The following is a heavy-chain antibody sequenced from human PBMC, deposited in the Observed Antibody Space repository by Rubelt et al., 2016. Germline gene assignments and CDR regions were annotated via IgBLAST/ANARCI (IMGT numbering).Heavy chain of an antibody. CDR3: AKEVNGGSFDY. J-gene: IGHJ4*02. CDR2: ISWDGGST. D-gene: IGHD3-16*01. CDR1: GFTFDDYT. V-gene: IGHV3-43*01. Sequence: ASGFTFDDYTMHWVRQAPGKGLEWVSLISWDGGSTYYADSVKGRLTISRDNSINSLYLQMNSLRTEDTALYYCAKEVNGGSFDYWGQGTLVTVSS.